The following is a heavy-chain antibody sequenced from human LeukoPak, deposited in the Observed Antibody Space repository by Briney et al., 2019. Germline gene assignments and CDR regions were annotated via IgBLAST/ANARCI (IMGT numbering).Heavy chain of an antibody. CDR2: IKQDGSEK. Sequence: GGSLRLSCAASGFTFSSDWMTWVRQAPGKELEWVANIKQDGSEKYSVDSLKGRFTISRDNAKKLLYLQMNSLRVEDTAVYYCARVGPPYYYYYMDVWGKGTTVTVSS. J-gene: IGHJ6*03. V-gene: IGHV3-7*01. CDR1: GFTFSSDW. CDR3: ARVGPPYYYYYMDV.